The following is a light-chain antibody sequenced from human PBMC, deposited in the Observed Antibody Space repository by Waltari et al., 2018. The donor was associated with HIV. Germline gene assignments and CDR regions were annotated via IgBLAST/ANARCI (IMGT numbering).Light chain of an antibody. J-gene: IGKJ5*01. CDR3: QQTYSASMT. Sequence: DIQMTHSPSSLSASLGDEVTIPCRASQNIKNYLNWYRQKPGGAPKLLIYAASNLQSGVPKRFRGGGSGTDFTLTINNLQPEDSALYICQQTYSASMTFGQGTRV. CDR1: QNIKNY. V-gene: IGKV1-39*01. CDR2: AAS.